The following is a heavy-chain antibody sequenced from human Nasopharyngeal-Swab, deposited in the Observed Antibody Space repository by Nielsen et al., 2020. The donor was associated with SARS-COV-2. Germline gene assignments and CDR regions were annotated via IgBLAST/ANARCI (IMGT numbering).Heavy chain of an antibody. V-gene: IGHV3-73*01. J-gene: IGHJ4*02. CDR3: TTDFYFDY. CDR1: GFIFSASA. Sequence: GGSLRLSCAASGFIFSASAMHWVRQAPGKGLEWLGRIGDKDHNYATTYGASVKGRFTIHRDDSKNTAFLQMDSLKTEDTALYYCTTDFYFDYWGQGTLVTVSS. CDR2: IGDKDHNYAT.